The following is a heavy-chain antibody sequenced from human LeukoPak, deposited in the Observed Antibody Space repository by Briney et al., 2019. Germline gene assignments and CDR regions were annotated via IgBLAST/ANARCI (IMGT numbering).Heavy chain of an antibody. CDR3: ARETGSGYYDY. CDR2: IYHSGST. D-gene: IGHD3-22*01. V-gene: IGHV4-30-2*01. CDR1: GGSISSGGYS. J-gene: IGHJ4*02. Sequence: SETLSLTCAVSGGSISSGGYSWSRIRQPPGKGLEWIGYIYHSGSTYYNPSLKSRVTISVDRSKNQFSLKLSSVTAADTAVYYCARETGSGYYDYWGQGTLVTVSS.